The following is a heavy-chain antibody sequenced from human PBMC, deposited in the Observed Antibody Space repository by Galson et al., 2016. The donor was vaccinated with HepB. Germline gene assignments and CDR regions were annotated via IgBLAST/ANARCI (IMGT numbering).Heavy chain of an antibody. V-gene: IGHV3-21*01. CDR2: ISSSRVYI. J-gene: IGHJ4*02. Sequence: FLRLSCATSGFTFGSYSMNWVRQAPGKGLEWVASISSSRVYINYADSVKGRFTISRDNAKNSLYLQMNSLRCEDTAVYYRARDFRGSRIRARDFDFWGQGTLVTVSS. CDR1: GFTFGSYS. CDR3: ARDFRGSRIRARDFDF. D-gene: IGHD3-10*01.